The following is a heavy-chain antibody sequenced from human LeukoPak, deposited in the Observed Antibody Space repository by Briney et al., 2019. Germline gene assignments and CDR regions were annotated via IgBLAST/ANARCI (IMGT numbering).Heavy chain of an antibody. CDR3: ARAYCSGGSCYPSGFDY. J-gene: IGHJ4*02. CDR1: GGSFSGYY. V-gene: IGHV4-34*01. CDR2: INHSGST. D-gene: IGHD2-15*01. Sequence: PSETLSLTCAVYGGSFSGYYWSWIRQPPGKGLEWIGEINHSGSTNYNPSLKSRVTISVDTSKNQFSLKLSSVTAADTAVYYCARAYCSGGSCYPSGFDYWGQGTLVTVSS.